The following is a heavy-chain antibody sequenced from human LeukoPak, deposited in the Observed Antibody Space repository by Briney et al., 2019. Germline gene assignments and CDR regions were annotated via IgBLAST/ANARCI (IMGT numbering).Heavy chain of an antibody. CDR3: ARDDRSIAAAAPL. CDR2: IRYDGSNK. CDR1: GFTFSSYG. D-gene: IGHD6-13*01. Sequence: GGSLRLSCAASGFTFSSYGMHWVRQAPGKGLEWVAFIRYDGSNKYYADSVKGRFTISRDNSKNTLYLQMNSLRAEDTAVYYCARDDRSIAAAAPLWGQGTLVTVSS. V-gene: IGHV3-30*02. J-gene: IGHJ4*02.